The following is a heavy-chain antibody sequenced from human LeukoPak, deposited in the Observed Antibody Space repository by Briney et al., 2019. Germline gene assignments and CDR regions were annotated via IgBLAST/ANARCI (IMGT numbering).Heavy chain of an antibody. J-gene: IGHJ4*02. CDR1: GFTVSNNY. D-gene: IGHD3-22*01. CDR3: ARDFYKYYYDSSGSGPGY. Sequence: GGSLRLSCAASGFTVSNNYMNWVRQAPGKGLEWVSVIYSGGSTYYADSVKGRFTISRDNSKNTLYLQMGSLRAEDMAVYYCARDFYKYYYDSSGSGPGYWGQGTLVTVSS. V-gene: IGHV3-66*01. CDR2: IYSGGST.